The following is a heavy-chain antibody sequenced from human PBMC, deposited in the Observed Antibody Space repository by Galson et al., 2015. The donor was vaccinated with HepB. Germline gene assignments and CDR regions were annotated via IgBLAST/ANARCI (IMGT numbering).Heavy chain of an antibody. V-gene: IGHV4-30-4*01. CDR2: IYYSGST. Sequence: TLSLTCTVSGGSISSGDYYWSWIRQPPGKGLEWIGYIYYSGSTYYNPSLKSRLTISVDTSKNQFALKVSSVTAADTAVYYCAREPRYGDFWSGYCMDVWGQGTTVTVSS. J-gene: IGHJ6*02. CDR3: AREPRYGDFWSGYCMDV. D-gene: IGHD3-3*01. CDR1: GGSISSGDYY.